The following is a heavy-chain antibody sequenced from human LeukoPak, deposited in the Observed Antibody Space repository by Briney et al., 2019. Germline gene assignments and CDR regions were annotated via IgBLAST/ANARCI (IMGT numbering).Heavy chain of an antibody. J-gene: IGHJ4*02. CDR1: GFTFSGYW. V-gene: IGHV3-7*03. CDR2: INQDGTKR. CDR3: ARDGDYDYIWGSYRFED. Sequence: GGSLRLSCAASGFTFSGYWMNWVRQAPGKGLEWVANINQDGTKRNYLDSVRSRFTISRDNAENSVYLQMNRLRAEDTAVYYCARDGDYDYIWGSYRFEDWGQGILVTVSS. D-gene: IGHD3-16*02.